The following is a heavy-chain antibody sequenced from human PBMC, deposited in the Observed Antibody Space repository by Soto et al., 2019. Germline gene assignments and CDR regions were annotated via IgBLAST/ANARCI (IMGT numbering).Heavy chain of an antibody. CDR3: STRAYDTNGYYRFDH. CDR2: INHSGRV. CDR1: GGSFSGHS. J-gene: IGHJ5*01. Sequence: KPSETLSLTCAVYGGSFSGHSWTWIRQSPGKGLEWIGNINHSGRVNYSPSLKSRVTISLDTSKNQFSLTLSAVTAADTAMYYCSTRAYDTNGYYRFDHWGQGTLVTVSS. V-gene: IGHV4-34*01. D-gene: IGHD3-22*01.